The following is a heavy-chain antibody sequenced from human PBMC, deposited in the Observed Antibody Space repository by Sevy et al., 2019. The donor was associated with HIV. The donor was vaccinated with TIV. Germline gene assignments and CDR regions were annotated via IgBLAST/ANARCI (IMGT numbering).Heavy chain of an antibody. V-gene: IGHV3-48*03. CDR2: ISSSGSTI. D-gene: IGHD3-16*01. CDR1: GFTFSTYE. Sequence: EGSLRLSCAASGFTFSTYEMNWVRQAPGKGLEGVSYISSSGSTIYYADSVKGRFTISRDNAKNSLYLQMNSLRAEDTAVYYCARGEWGGVNYWGQGTLVTVSS. J-gene: IGHJ4*02. CDR3: ARGEWGGVNY.